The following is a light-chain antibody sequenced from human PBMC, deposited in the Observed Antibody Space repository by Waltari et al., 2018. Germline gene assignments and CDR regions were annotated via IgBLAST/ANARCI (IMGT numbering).Light chain of an antibody. Sequence: QSALTQPASVSGSPGQSITISCTGTSSDVGGYNFVSWYQQHPGKDPKLMIYEVSTRPSWLSNRFSCSKSGNTASLTIPGLQAEDEADYYCSSYTFTRTPVVFGGGTKVTVL. CDR3: SSYTFTRTPVV. CDR1: SSDVGGYNF. V-gene: IGLV2-14*01. J-gene: IGLJ2*01. CDR2: EVS.